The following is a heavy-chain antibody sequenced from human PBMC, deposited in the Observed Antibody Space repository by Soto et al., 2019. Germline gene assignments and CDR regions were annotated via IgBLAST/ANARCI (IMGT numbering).Heavy chain of an antibody. CDR3: ARDTLFSGFFGHFDF. V-gene: IGHV3-30*04. CDR1: GFIFTNYA. Sequence: QVQLVESGGGVVQPGTSLRLSCAASGFIFTNYAMHWVRQAPGKGLEWVAIISYDGSNQFYGESVKGRITISRDNSKNTVYLQMNSLRPEDTAVYYCARDTLFSGFFGHFDFWGPGILVTVSS. D-gene: IGHD2-21*01. J-gene: IGHJ4*02. CDR2: ISYDGSNQ.